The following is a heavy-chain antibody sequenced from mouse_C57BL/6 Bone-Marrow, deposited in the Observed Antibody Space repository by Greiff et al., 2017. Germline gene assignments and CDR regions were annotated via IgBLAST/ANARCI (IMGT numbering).Heavy chain of an antibody. V-gene: IGHV5-6*01. CDR1: GFTFSSYG. Sequence: EVKLVESGGDLVKPGGSLKLSCAASGFTFSSYGMSWVRQTPDKRLEWVAIISSGGSCTYYPDSVKGRFTISRDNAKNTLYLQMSSLKSEDTAMYYCARHDGYYVGFAYWGQGTLVTVSA. D-gene: IGHD2-3*01. J-gene: IGHJ3*01. CDR3: ARHDGYYVGFAY. CDR2: ISSGGSCT.